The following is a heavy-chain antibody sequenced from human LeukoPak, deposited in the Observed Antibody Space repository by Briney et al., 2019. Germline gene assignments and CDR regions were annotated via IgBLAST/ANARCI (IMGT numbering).Heavy chain of an antibody. Sequence: GGSLPLSCAASGFSFSNYCMNWVRQAPGKGLEWVANIKQGGSEKHYVDSVKGRFTISRDNSKNSLYLQMNILRAEDTAVYYCARDLSPMTIDYWGQGTLVAAFS. V-gene: IGHV3-7*04. CDR3: ARDLSPMTIDY. CDR2: IKQGGSEK. D-gene: IGHD3-3*02. J-gene: IGHJ4*02. CDR1: GFSFSNYC.